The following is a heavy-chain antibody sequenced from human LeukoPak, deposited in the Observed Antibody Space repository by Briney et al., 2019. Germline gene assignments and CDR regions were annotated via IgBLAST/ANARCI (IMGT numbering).Heavy chain of an antibody. D-gene: IGHD1-26*01. V-gene: IGHV4-59*01. CDR3: ARDRSRGSYLRPIYYYGMDV. J-gene: IGHJ6*02. CDR1: GGSISSYY. Sequence: SETLSLTCTVSGGSISSYYWSWIRQPPRKGLEWIGYIYYSGSTNYNPSLKSRVTISVDTSKNQFSLKLSSVTAADTAVYYCARDRSRGSYLRPIYYYGMDVWGQGTTVTVSS. CDR2: IYYSGST.